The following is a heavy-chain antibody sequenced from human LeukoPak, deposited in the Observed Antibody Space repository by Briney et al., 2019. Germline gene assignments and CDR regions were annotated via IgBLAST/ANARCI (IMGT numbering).Heavy chain of an antibody. V-gene: IGHV3-30-3*01. D-gene: IGHD3-22*01. J-gene: IGHJ4*02. CDR3: ARDITMIVVVITIRGAFDY. CDR1: GFTLSSYA. Sequence: GGSLRLSCAASGFTLSSYAMHWVRQAPGKGLEWVAVISYDGSNKYYADSVKGRFTISRDNSKNTLYLQMNSLRAEDTAVYYCARDITMIVVVITIRGAFDYWGQGTLVTVSS. CDR2: ISYDGSNK.